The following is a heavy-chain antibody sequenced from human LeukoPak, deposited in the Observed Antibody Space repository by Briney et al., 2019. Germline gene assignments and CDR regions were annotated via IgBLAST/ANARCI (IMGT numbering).Heavy chain of an antibody. CDR1: GGSFSGYY. D-gene: IGHD2-2*01. CDR2: INHSGST. J-gene: IGHJ5*02. Sequence: PSETLSLTCAVYGGSFSGYYWSWIRQPPGKGLEWIGEINHSGSTNYNPSLKSRVTISVDTSKNQFSLKLSSVTAADTAAYYCALETPNCSSTSCYWFDPWGQGTLVTVSS. V-gene: IGHV4-34*01. CDR3: ALETPNCSSTSCYWFDP.